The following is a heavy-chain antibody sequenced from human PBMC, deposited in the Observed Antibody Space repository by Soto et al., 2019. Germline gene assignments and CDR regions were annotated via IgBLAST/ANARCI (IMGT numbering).Heavy chain of an antibody. Sequence: GGSLRLSCAASGFTFSSYAMSWVRQAPGKGLEWVTAISYGGSNKYYADSVKGRFTISRDNSKNTLYLQMNSLRAEDTAVYYCARDSSGYDPTLAYYYYYMDVWGKGTTVTVSS. CDR3: ARDSSGYDPTLAYYYYYMDV. V-gene: IGHV3-23*01. CDR1: GFTFSSYA. D-gene: IGHD5-12*01. J-gene: IGHJ6*03. CDR2: ISYGGSNK.